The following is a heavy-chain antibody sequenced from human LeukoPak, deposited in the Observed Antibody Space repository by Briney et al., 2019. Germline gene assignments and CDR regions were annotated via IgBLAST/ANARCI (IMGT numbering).Heavy chain of an antibody. Sequence: SETLSLTCTVSGYSISSDYYWGWIRQPPGKGLEWVGSIYHSGSTYYNPSLKSRVTISVDTSKNQFSLKLSSVTAADTAVYYCAKSSYSIFDYWGQGTLVTVSS. CDR3: AKSSYSIFDY. D-gene: IGHD5-18*01. CDR1: GYSISSDYY. V-gene: IGHV4-38-2*02. J-gene: IGHJ4*02. CDR2: IYHSGST.